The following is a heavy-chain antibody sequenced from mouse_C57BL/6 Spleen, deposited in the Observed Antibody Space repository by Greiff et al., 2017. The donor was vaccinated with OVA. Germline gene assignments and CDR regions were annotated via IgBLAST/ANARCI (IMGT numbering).Heavy chain of an antibody. CDR3: ARSGYTGWFAY. V-gene: IGHV1-76*01. Sequence: QVQLQQSGAELVRPGASVKLSCKASGYTFTDYYINWVKQRPGQGLEWIARIYPGSGNTYYNEKFKGKATLTAEKSSSTAYMQLSSLTSEDSAVYFCARSGYTGWFAYWGQGTLVTVSA. CDR1: GYTFTDYY. D-gene: IGHD2-2*01. J-gene: IGHJ3*01. CDR2: IYPGSGNT.